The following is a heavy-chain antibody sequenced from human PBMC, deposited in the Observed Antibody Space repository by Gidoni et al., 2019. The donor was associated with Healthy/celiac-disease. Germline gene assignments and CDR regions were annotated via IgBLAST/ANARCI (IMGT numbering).Heavy chain of an antibody. CDR1: GYSFTSFW. V-gene: IGHV5-10-1*03. CDR3: AILGDYGDYGAYYYGLDV. CDR2: LDPSDSYT. J-gene: IGHJ6*01. D-gene: IGHD4-17*01. Sequence: EVQLVQSGAEVKKTGESLRISWKGSGYSFTSFWINWVRHMPGTGLEWMGRLDPSDSYTTYIPSFQGHVTISAYKSISTAYLQWSSLKASDTAMYYCAILGDYGDYGAYYYGLDVWGQGTTVTVSS.